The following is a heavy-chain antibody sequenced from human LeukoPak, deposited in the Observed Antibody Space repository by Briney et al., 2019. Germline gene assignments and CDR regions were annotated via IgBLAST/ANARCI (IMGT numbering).Heavy chain of an antibody. Sequence: SETLSLTCTVSGDSVSSYYWSWIRQTPRRGLELIGYVYFSGYADYSPSLKSRVSMSVDTTKQQISLTLNSVTAADTAVYYSARRGFFGSGNYYRPSSYFDLWGRGALVIVSS. D-gene: IGHD3-10*01. CDR2: VYFSGYA. CDR3: ARRGFFGSGNYYRPSSYFDL. J-gene: IGHJ2*01. CDR1: GDSVSSYY. V-gene: IGHV4-59*08.